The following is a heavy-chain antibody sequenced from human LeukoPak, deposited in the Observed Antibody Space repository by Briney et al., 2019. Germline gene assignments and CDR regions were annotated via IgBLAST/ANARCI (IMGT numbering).Heavy chain of an antibody. Sequence: GGSLRLSCAASGFTFSSYAMSWVRQAPGKGLEWVSGISGSGDATYYADSVLGRFTISRDNSKNTLYLQMESLSAEDTAVYYCAKGSLVLGIVKYYFDYWGQGSLVTVSS. CDR2: ISGSGDAT. V-gene: IGHV3-23*01. CDR1: GFTFSSYA. D-gene: IGHD3-22*01. CDR3: AKGSLVLGIVKYYFDY. J-gene: IGHJ4*02.